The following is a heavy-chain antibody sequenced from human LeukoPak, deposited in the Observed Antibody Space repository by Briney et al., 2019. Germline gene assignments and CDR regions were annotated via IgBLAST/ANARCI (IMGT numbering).Heavy chain of an antibody. D-gene: IGHD6-19*01. Sequence: SVKVSCKASGGTFSSYAISWVRQAHGQGLEWMGRIIPIFGTANYAQKFQGRVTITTDESTSTAYMELSSLRSEDTAVYYCARDQIAVAGNFDYWGQGTLVTVSS. V-gene: IGHV1-69*05. J-gene: IGHJ4*02. CDR1: GGTFSSYA. CDR3: ARDQIAVAGNFDY. CDR2: IIPIFGTA.